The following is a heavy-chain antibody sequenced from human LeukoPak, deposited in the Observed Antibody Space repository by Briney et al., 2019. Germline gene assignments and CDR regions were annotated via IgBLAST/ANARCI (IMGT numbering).Heavy chain of an antibody. CDR2: IIPIFGTA. V-gene: IGHV1-69*06. CDR3: ARGIAAAGDFDY. Sequence: SVKVSCQASGGTFSSYAISWVRQAPGQGLEWMGGIIPIFGTANYAQKFQGRVTITADTSTSTAYMELRSLRSDDTAVYYCARGIAAAGDFDYWGQGTLVTVSS. J-gene: IGHJ4*02. D-gene: IGHD6-13*01. CDR1: GGTFSSYA.